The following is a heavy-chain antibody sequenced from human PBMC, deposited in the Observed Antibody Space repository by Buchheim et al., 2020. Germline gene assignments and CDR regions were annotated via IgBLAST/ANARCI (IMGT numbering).Heavy chain of an antibody. J-gene: IGHJ4*02. CDR2: MSHTGNG. Sequence: QVQLHGSGPRLVEPSGTLSLTCAVSGDSISTTNWWSWVRQSPGRGLEWIGEMSHTGNGNYNPSLNSRVTISVDKSKNQFSLKVTSVTAADTAVYYCVRDPVGSISFDYWGQGTL. D-gene: IGHD1-26*01. CDR1: GDSISTTNW. V-gene: IGHV4-4*02. CDR3: VRDPVGSISFDY.